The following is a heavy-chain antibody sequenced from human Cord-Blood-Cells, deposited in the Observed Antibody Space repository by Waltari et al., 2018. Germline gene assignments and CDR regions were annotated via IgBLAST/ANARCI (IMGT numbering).Heavy chain of an antibody. CDR2: INPRGGST. V-gene: IGHV1-46*01. J-gene: IGHJ4*02. CDR3: ARDRSFGYSSSWYFDY. D-gene: IGHD6-13*01. Sequence: QVQLVQSGAEVKKPGASVKVSCKASGYTFTSYYMHWVRQAPGQGLEWMGIINPRGGSTIYAQKFQGRVTMTRETSTSTVYMELSSLRSEDTAVYYCARDRSFGYSSSWYFDYWGQGTLVTVSS. CDR1: GYTFTSYY.